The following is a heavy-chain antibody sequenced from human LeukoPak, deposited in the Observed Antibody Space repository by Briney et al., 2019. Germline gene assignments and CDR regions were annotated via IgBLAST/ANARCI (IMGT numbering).Heavy chain of an antibody. Sequence: SQTLSLTCAVYGGSFSGYYWSWIRQPPGKGLEWIGEINHSGSTNYNPSLKSRVTISEDTSKNQFSLKRSSLPAADTAVYYCAGSIEQWLGIDYWGQGTLVTVSS. J-gene: IGHJ4*02. CDR3: AGSIEQWLGIDY. D-gene: IGHD6-19*01. CDR2: INHSGST. V-gene: IGHV4-34*01. CDR1: GGSFSGYY.